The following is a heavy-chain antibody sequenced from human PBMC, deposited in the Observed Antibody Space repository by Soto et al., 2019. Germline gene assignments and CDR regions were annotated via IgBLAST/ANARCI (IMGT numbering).Heavy chain of an antibody. CDR1: GGTFSSYA. Sequence: ASVKVSCTASGGTFSSYAISWVRQAPGQGLEWMGGIIPIFGTANYAQKFQGRVTITADESTSTAYMELSSLRSEDTAVYYCARAYDSSGYYYWPFGYWGQGTLVTVSS. CDR3: ARAYDSSGYYYWPFGY. D-gene: IGHD3-22*01. J-gene: IGHJ4*02. CDR2: IIPIFGTA. V-gene: IGHV1-69*13.